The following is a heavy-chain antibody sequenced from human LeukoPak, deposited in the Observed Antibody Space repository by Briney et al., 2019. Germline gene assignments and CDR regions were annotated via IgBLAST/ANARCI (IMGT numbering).Heavy chain of an antibody. J-gene: IGHJ5*02. CDR2: IYHSGST. CDR3: ARGPYCSGGSCYSAWFDP. D-gene: IGHD2-15*01. V-gene: IGHV4-30-2*01. CDR1: GGSISSGGYS. Sequence: SQTLSLTCAVSGGSISSGGYSWSWIRQPPGKGLEWIGYIYHSGSTYYNPSLKSRVTISIDRSKNQFSLKLSSVTAADTAVYYCARGPYCSGGSCYSAWFDPWGQGTLVTVSS.